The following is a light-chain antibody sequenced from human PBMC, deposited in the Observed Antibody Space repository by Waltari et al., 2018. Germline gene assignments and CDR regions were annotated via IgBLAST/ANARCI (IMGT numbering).Light chain of an antibody. CDR2: EDS. CDR1: VLENNY. J-gene: IGLJ7*01. CDR3: FSATDSTAF. Sequence: SYELTQPPSVSVSLGPTAKITCSGDVLENNYVHWYQQKPGRAPVLVIYEDSQRPSEVPDRFSASSSGTTVTLTISGAQADDEADYFCFSATDSTAFFGGGTRLAV. V-gene: IGLV3-27*01.